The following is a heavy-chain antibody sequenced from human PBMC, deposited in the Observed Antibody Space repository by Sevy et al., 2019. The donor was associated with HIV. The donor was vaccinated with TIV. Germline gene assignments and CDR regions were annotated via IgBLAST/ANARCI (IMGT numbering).Heavy chain of an antibody. CDR1: GFTFGDYC. CDR2: LKSKVYGGTV. J-gene: IGHJ4*02. V-gene: IGHV3-49*04. Sequence: GGSLRLSCTASGFTFGDYCMSWVRQAPGKGLEWVAFLKSKVYGGTVDHAASVKGRFIISRDDSKSIAYLQMNDLKTEDTGVYYCTRWQAAQSIFDYWGQGALVTVSS. D-gene: IGHD6-13*01. CDR3: TRWQAAQSIFDY.